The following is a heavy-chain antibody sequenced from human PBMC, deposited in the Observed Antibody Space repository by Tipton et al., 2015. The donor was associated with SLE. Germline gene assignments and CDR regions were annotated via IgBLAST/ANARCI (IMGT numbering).Heavy chain of an antibody. Sequence: TLSLTCTVSGDSIGSNNYYWGWIRQPPGRGLEWLGSINHRGTTYYPPSLTSRVTMSVDMSNNHFSLRLISVTAADTAVYYCARQRLQPGGDYFDYWGQGTLVTVSS. CDR1: GDSIGSNNYY. V-gene: IGHV4-39*07. CDR3: ARQRLQPGGDYFDY. CDR2: INHRGTT. J-gene: IGHJ4*02. D-gene: IGHD4-11*01.